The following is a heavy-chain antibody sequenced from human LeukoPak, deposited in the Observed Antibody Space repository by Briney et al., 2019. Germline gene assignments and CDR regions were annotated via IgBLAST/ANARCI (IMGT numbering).Heavy chain of an antibody. CDR1: IRSIKYQD. V-gene: IGHV4-59*11. J-gene: IGHJ4*02. D-gene: IGHD5-12*01. CDR3: ARGFDSKSTYFDY. Sequence: AVTLSLPCTVSIRSIKYQDSNWLPQPPGKGLEGIGYIYYSGSTNYNPSVESRVTMSLDTSKNQFSLRLTSVTAADTAVYYCARGFDSKSTYFDYWGQGTLVTVSS. CDR2: IYYSGST.